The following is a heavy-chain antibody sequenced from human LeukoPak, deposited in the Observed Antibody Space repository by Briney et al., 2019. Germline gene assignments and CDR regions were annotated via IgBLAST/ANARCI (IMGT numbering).Heavy chain of an antibody. D-gene: IGHD1-7*01. J-gene: IGHJ4*02. CDR1: GGSFSGYY. CDR2: INHSGST. V-gene: IGHV4-34*01. CDR3: ARGVFYWNYGYFDY. Sequence: SETLSLTCAVYGGSFSGYYWSWIRQPPGKGLEWIGEINHSGSTNYNPSLKSRVIISVDTSKNQFSLKLSSVTAADTAVYYCARGVFYWNYGYFDYWGQGTLVTVSS.